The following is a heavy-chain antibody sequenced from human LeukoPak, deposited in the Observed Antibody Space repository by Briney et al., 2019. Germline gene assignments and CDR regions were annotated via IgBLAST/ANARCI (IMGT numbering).Heavy chain of an antibody. J-gene: IGHJ4*02. CDR1: GFTFNDAW. D-gene: IGHD2-2*01. V-gene: IGHV3-74*01. CDR2: INSDASDT. CDR3: ARICSSTDCLIPD. Sequence: GGSLRLSCAASGFTFNDAWMHWVRQAPGKGLVWISRINSDASDTNYADFVKGRFTVSRDNAKNTVYLQINSLRDEDTAVYYCARICSSTDCLIPDWGQGTLVTVSS.